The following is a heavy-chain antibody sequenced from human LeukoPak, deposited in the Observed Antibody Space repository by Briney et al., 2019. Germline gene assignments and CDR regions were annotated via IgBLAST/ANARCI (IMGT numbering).Heavy chain of an antibody. CDR2: IKQDGSEK. Sequence: GGSLRLSCAASGFTFSSYWMSWVRQALGKGLEWVANIKQDGSEKYYVDSVKGRFTISRDNAKNSLYLQMNSLRAEDTAVYYCARDGDFGGSTYFDYWGQGTLVTVSS. CDR1: GFTFSSYW. CDR3: ARDGDFGGSTYFDY. J-gene: IGHJ4*02. D-gene: IGHD4-23*01. V-gene: IGHV3-7*01.